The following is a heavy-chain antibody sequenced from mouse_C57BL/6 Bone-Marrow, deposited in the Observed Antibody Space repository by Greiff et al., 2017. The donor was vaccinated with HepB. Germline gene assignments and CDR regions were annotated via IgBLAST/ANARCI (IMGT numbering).Heavy chain of an antibody. CDR1: GFNIKDDY. D-gene: IGHD1-1*01. J-gene: IGHJ3*01. V-gene: IGHV14-4*01. CDR2: IDPENGDT. CDR3: TWYYGSKSPFAY. Sequence: EVKLQESGAELVRPGASVKLSCTASGFNIKDDYMHWVKQRPEQGLEWIGWIDPENGDTEYASKFQGKATITADTSSNTAYLQLSSLTSEDTAVYYCTWYYGSKSPFAYWGQGTLVTVSA.